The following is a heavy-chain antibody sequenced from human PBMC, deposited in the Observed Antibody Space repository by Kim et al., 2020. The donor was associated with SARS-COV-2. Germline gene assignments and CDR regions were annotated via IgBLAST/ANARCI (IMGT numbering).Heavy chain of an antibody. CDR2: ISYSGGKT. J-gene: IGHJ4*02. V-gene: IGHV3-23*01. CDR1: GFTFSSFA. Sequence: GGSLRLSCAASGFTFSSFAMSWARQAPGKGLEWVSNISYSGGKTHYADSVKGRFTISRDNSMNRLYLQMNSLRAEDTAVYYCDASDYCGQGTLVTVSS. CDR3: DASDY.